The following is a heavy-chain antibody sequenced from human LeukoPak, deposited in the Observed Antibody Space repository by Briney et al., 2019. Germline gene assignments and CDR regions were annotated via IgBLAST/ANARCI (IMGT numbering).Heavy chain of an antibody. Sequence: GGSLRLSCGASTFTFSSYGMSWVRQAPGKGLEWVSAISGSGGSTYYADSVKGRFTLSRDNSKNTVYLQMNSLRAEDTAAYYCAKDLAQSDYYDTSGYYPDAFDIWGQGTMVTVSS. J-gene: IGHJ3*02. CDR3: AKDLAQSDYYDTSGYYPDAFDI. CDR2: ISGSGGST. D-gene: IGHD3-22*01. CDR1: TFTFSSYG. V-gene: IGHV3-23*01.